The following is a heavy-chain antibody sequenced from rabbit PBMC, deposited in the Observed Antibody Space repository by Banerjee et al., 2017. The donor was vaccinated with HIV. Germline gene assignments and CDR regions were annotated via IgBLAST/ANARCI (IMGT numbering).Heavy chain of an antibody. CDR1: GFSFSGGYW. D-gene: IGHD6-1*01. CDR2: ISDVSGDT. CDR3: ARDQAGTTGYAYGNFNL. J-gene: IGHJ4*01. Sequence: QEQLEESGGDMVKPGASLTLTCTASGFSFSGGYWICWVRQAPGKGLEWIACISDVSGDTYYATWAKGRFTISQTSSTTVTLQMTSLTAADTATYFCARDQAGTTGYAYGNFNLWGPGALVTVS. V-gene: IGHV1S45*01.